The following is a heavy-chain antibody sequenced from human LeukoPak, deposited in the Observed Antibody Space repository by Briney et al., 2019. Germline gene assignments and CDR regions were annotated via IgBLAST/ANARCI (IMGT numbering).Heavy chain of an antibody. V-gene: IGHV3-30*03. J-gene: IGHJ6*02. D-gene: IGHD6-13*01. Sequence: GGSLRLSCAASGFTFSSYGMHWVRQAPGKGLEWVAVISYHGSNKYYADSVKGRFTISRDNSKNTLYLQMNSLRAEDTAVYYCARETRLRDSSWYLYYYYGMDVWGQGTTVTVSS. CDR3: ARETRLRDSSWYLYYYYGMDV. CDR1: GFTFSSYG. CDR2: ISYHGSNK.